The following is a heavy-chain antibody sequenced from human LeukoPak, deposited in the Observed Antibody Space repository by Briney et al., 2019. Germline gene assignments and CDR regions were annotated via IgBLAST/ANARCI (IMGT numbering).Heavy chain of an antibody. Sequence: ASVKVSCKASGYTFTGYYMHWVRQAPGQGLEWMGWINPNSGGTNYAQKFQGRVTMTRDTSISTDYMELSRLRSDDTAVYYCARAGHYYGSGSGGFDYWGQGTLVTVFS. V-gene: IGHV1-2*02. CDR2: INPNSGGT. CDR3: ARAGHYYGSGSGGFDY. D-gene: IGHD3-10*01. CDR1: GYTFTGYY. J-gene: IGHJ4*02.